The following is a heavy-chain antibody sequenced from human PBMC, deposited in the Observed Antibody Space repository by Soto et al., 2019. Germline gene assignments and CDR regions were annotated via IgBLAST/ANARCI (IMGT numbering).Heavy chain of an antibody. V-gene: IGHV4-34*01. CDR1: GGSFSGYY. CDR2: INHSGST. CDR3: ARRAARYYYYGMDV. Sequence: SETLSLTCAVYGGSFSGYYWSWIRQPPGKGLEWIGEINHSGSTNYNPSLKSRVAISVDTSKNQFSLKLSSVTAADTAVYYCARRAARYYYYGMDVWGQGTTVTVSS. J-gene: IGHJ6*02. D-gene: IGHD6-13*01.